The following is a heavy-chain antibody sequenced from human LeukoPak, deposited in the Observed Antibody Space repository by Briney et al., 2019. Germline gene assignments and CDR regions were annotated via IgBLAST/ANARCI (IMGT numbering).Heavy chain of an antibody. J-gene: IGHJ4*02. CDR3: GREIVVVPAAMFDY. CDR1: GFTFSSYS. Sequence: GGSLRLSCAASGFTFSSYSMNWVRQAPGKGLEWVSSISSSSSYIYYADSVKGRFTISRDNAKNSLYLQMNSLRAEDTAVYYCGREIVVVPAAMFDYWGQGTLVTVSS. CDR2: ISSSSSYI. V-gene: IGHV3-21*01. D-gene: IGHD2-2*01.